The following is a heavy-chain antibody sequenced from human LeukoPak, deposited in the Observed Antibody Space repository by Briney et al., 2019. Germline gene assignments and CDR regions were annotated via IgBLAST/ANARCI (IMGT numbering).Heavy chain of an antibody. D-gene: IGHD1-1*01. CDR1: GFTFSDYY. J-gene: IGHJ3*02. Sequence: GGSLRLSCAASGFTFSDYYMSWIRRAPGKGLEWVSYISSGSSTIYYADSVKGRFTISRDNAKNSLYLQMNSLRAEDTAVYYCARTRGELERRRAAFDIWGQGTMVTVSS. CDR2: ISSGSSTI. CDR3: ARTRGELERRRAAFDI. V-gene: IGHV3-11*04.